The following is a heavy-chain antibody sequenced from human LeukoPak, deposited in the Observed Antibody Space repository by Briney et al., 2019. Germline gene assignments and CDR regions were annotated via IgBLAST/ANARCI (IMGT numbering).Heavy chain of an antibody. CDR2: ISSSGSTI. J-gene: IGHJ4*02. Sequence: GGSLRLSCAASGFTFSSYEMNWVRQAPGKGLEWVSYISSSGSTIYYADSVKGRFTTSRDNAKNSLYLQMNSLRAEDTAVYYCGRDIVDGGDDYWGQGTLVTVSS. D-gene: IGHD2-21*02. V-gene: IGHV3-48*03. CDR3: GRDIVDGGDDY. CDR1: GFTFSSYE.